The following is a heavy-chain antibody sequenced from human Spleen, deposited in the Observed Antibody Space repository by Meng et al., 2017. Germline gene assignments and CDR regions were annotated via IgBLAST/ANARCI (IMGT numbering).Heavy chain of an antibody. CDR1: GGSISNYV. CDR3: ARDQVGAFDY. J-gene: IGHJ4*02. Sequence: QLVASGAEVKKPGSSVKVSCKASGGSISNYVVAWVRQAPGQGLEWVGGIVPMFHTPNYAQRFRGRVTITTDEFSSTAYMELSGLRSEDTAVYYCARDQVGAFDYWGQGTLVTVFS. D-gene: IGHD1-26*01. V-gene: IGHV1-69*05. CDR2: IVPMFHTP.